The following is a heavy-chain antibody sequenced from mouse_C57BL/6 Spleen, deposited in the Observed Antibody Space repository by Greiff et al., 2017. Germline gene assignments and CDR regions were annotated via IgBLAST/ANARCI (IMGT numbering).Heavy chain of an antibody. J-gene: IGHJ1*03. Sequence: DVMLVESGGGLVKPGGSLKLSCAASGFTFSSYAMSWVRQTPEKRLEWVATISDGGSYTYYPDNVKGRFTISRDNAKNNLYLQMSHLKSEDTAMYYCARDTVVGYFDVWGTGTTVTVSS. V-gene: IGHV5-4*01. CDR2: ISDGGSYT. CDR1: GFTFSSYA. D-gene: IGHD1-1*01. CDR3: ARDTVVGYFDV.